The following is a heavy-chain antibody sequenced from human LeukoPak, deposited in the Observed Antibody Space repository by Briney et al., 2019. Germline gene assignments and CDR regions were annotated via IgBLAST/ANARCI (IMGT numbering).Heavy chain of an antibody. CDR3: ASNLGIVVVVAATDDAFDI. J-gene: IGHJ3*02. D-gene: IGHD2-15*01. Sequence: PGGSLRLSCAASGFTVSSNYMSWVRQAPGKGLEWVSVIYSGGSTYYADSVKGRFTISRDNSKNTLYLQMNSLRAEDTAVYYCASNLGIVVVVAATDDAFDIWGQGTMVTVSS. CDR2: IYSGGST. CDR1: GFTVSSNY. V-gene: IGHV3-66*01.